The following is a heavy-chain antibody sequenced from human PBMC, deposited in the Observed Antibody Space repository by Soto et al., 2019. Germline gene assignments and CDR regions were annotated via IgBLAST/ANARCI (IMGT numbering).Heavy chain of an antibody. CDR3: ARDAGGPYDD. Sequence: SETLSLTCTVSGAPITINYWSWIRQAPGKGLEWIGYIYYSGSTTYNPSLKSRVTMSADTSKDQFSLKLNSVTAADAAVYYCARDAGGPYDDWGPGILVPSPQ. D-gene: IGHD2-15*01. CDR2: IYYSGST. J-gene: IGHJ4*01. V-gene: IGHV4-59*01. CDR1: GAPITINY.